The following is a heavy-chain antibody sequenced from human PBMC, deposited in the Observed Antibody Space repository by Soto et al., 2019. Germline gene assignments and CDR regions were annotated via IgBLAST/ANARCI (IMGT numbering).Heavy chain of an antibody. CDR1: GYTFTDYD. J-gene: IGHJ5*02. Sequence: WASVKVSCKASGYTFTDYDISWVRQATGQGLEWMGWMSPKSGSTAYAQKFQGRVAMISDTSISTAYIELTSLRYEDTAGSYCGRAWGPNPWGQGTLVTVSS. D-gene: IGHD3-16*01. V-gene: IGHV1-8*01. CDR2: MSPKSGST. CDR3: GRAWGPNP.